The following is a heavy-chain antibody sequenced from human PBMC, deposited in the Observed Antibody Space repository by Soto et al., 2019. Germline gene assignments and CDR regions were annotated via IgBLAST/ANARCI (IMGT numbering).Heavy chain of an antibody. CDR2: ISSSSSYT. D-gene: IGHD6-13*01. V-gene: IGHV3-11*06. CDR1: RFTFSDYY. Sequence: LXLSCEASRFTFSDYYMSWIRQAPGKGLEWVSYISSSSSYTNYADSVKGRFTISRDNAKNSLYLQMNSLRAEDTAVYYCARVNSSSWSIVDYWGQGTLVTVSS. CDR3: ARVNSSSWSIVDY. J-gene: IGHJ4*02.